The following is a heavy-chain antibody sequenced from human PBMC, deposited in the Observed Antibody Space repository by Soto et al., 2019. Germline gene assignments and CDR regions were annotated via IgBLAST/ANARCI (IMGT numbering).Heavy chain of an antibody. Sequence: EVQLLESGGGLVQPGRSLRLSCAASGFTFSSYAMNWVRQAPGKGLEMVSAISGSGVTTYYPASVKGRFTISRDNSKNTLFLQMNSLRAEDTAVYYCAKFFVETGGSSGWPWTFHYWGQGTLVTVSS. CDR2: ISGSGVTT. V-gene: IGHV3-23*01. D-gene: IGHD6-25*01. J-gene: IGHJ4*02. CDR3: AKFFVETGGSSGWPWTFHY. CDR1: GFTFSSYA.